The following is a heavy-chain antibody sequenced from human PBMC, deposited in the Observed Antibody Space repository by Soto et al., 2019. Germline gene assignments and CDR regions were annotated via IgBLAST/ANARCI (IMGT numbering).Heavy chain of an antibody. Sequence: ASVKVSCKASGYTFTSNAMHWVRQAPGQGLEWMGWINTYNGNTNYARKVQGRVTMTTDTSTSTAYMELRSLRSDDTAVYYCARDAQYSSRWHPIDYWGQGTLVTVSS. CDR1: GYTFTSNA. D-gene: IGHD6-19*01. V-gene: IGHV1-18*01. CDR3: ARDAQYSSRWHPIDY. J-gene: IGHJ4*02. CDR2: INTYNGNT.